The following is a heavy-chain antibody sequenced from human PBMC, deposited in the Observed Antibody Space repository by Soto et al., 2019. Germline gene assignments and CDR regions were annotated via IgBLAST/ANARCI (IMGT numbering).Heavy chain of an antibody. CDR2: IYYSGST. J-gene: IGHJ3*02. CDR3: ASYLPSVTFDGDAFDI. CDR1: GGSISSSSYY. V-gene: IGHV4-39*01. Sequence: SETLSLTCTVSGGSISSSSYYWGWIRQPPGKGLEWIGSIYYSGSTYYNPSLKSRVTISVDTSKNQFSLKLSSVTAADTAVYYCASYLPSVTFDGDAFDIWGQGTMVTVSS. D-gene: IGHD5-18*01.